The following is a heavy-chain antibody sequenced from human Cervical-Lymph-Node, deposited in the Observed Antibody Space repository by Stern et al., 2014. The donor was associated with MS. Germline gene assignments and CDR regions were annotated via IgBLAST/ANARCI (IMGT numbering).Heavy chain of an antibody. J-gene: IGHJ4*02. CDR1: GGSISSSNW. CDR2: LYHSGST. CDR3: ARISSSWRLYYFDY. Sequence: QVQLVESGPGLVKPSGTLSLTCAVSGGSISSSNWWSWVRQPPGKGLEWIGELYHSGSTNHNPSLKSRVTISVDKSKNQFSLKLSSVTAADTAVYYCARISSSWRLYYFDYWGQGTLVTVSS. D-gene: IGHD6-13*01. V-gene: IGHV4-4*02.